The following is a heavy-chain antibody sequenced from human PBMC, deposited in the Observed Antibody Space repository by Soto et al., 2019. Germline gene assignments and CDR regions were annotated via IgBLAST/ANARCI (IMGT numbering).Heavy chain of an antibody. Sequence: SETLSLTCTVSGGSISSGGYYWSWIRQHPGKGLEWIGYIYYSGTTYYNPSLRSRVSISIDKSKNQFSVNLTSVTAADTAVYFCARDHGVSGHWFDPWGQGTLVTVSS. CDR1: GGSISSGGYY. CDR3: ARDHGVSGHWFDP. V-gene: IGHV4-31*03. D-gene: IGHD6-25*01. J-gene: IGHJ5*02. CDR2: IYYSGTT.